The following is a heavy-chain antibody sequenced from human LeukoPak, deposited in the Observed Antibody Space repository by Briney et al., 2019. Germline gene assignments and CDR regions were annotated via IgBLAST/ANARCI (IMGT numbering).Heavy chain of an antibody. V-gene: IGHV3-7*03. Sequence: GGSLRLSCVASGFTFSSYWMAWVRQAPGKGLEGVGNINQEGSEKNYVDSLNGRFTISRDNDTNSLCLQMNSLRAEDTAVYYCARDPYSSSWSYGMGVWGQGTAVTVSS. J-gene: IGHJ6*02. CDR2: INQEGSEK. CDR1: GFTFSSYW. CDR3: ARDPYSSSWSYGMGV. D-gene: IGHD6-13*01.